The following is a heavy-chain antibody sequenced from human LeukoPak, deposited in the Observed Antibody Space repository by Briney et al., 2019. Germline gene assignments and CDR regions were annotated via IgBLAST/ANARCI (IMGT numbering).Heavy chain of an antibody. CDR1: GYTFTGCY. V-gene: IGHV1-2*02. D-gene: IGHD3-22*01. J-gene: IGHJ5*02. Sequence: ASVKVSCKASGYTFTGCYLHGVRQAPGQGLEWMGWINPNSGTTNYAQKLQGKVTMTRDTSISTAYIELSRLRSDDAAVYYCARDIGRYYYDSSGYYSSWFDPWGQGTLVTVCS. CDR3: ARDIGRYYYDSSGYYSSWFDP. CDR2: INPNSGTT.